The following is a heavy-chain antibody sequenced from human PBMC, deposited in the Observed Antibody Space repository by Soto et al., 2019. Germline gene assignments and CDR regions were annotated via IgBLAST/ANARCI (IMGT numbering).Heavy chain of an antibody. CDR3: ARGKRRPYYDILTDWFDP. J-gene: IGHJ5*02. Sequence: SETLSLTCTVSGGSISSYYWSWIRQPPGKGLEWIGYIYYSGSTNYNPSLKSRVTISVDTSKNQFSLKLSSVTAADTAVYYCARGKRRPYYDILTDWFDPWGQGTLVTVSS. D-gene: IGHD3-9*01. CDR1: GGSISSYY. CDR2: IYYSGST. V-gene: IGHV4-59*01.